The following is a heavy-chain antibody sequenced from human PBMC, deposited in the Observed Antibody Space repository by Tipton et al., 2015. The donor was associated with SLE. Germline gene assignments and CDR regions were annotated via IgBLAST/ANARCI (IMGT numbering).Heavy chain of an antibody. CDR3: AQWLGGAFDI. D-gene: IGHD3-10*01. V-gene: IGHV4-38-2*01. CDR1: GYSISSGYY. CDR2: IYHSGST. Sequence: LRLSCAVSGYSISSGYYWGWIRQPPGKGLEWIGSIYHSGSTYYNPSLKSRVTISVDTSKNQFSLKLSSVTAADTAVYYCAQWLGGAFDIWGQGTMVTVSS. J-gene: IGHJ3*02.